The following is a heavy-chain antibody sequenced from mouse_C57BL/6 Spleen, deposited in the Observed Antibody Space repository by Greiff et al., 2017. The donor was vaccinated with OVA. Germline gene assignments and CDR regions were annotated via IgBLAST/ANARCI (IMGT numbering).Heavy chain of an antibody. CDR2: INPNNGGT. D-gene: IGHD2-10*02. V-gene: IGHV1-18*01. CDR3: ARVRYDYYAMDY. CDR1: GYTFTDYN. Sequence: EVQLQQSGPELVKPGASVKIPCKASGYTFTDYNMDWVKQSHGKSLEWIGDINPNNGGTIYNQKFKGKATLTVDKSSSTAYMELRSLTSEDTAVYYCARVRYDYYAMDYWGQGTSVTVSS. J-gene: IGHJ4*01.